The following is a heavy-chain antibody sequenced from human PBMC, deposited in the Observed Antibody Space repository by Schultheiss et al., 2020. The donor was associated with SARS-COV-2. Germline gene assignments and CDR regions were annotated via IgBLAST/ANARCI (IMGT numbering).Heavy chain of an antibody. D-gene: IGHD3-16*01. Sequence: GGSLRLSCTVSGGSISSRSYHWGWIRQPPGKGLEWVSAISGSGGSTYYADSVKGRFTISRDNSKNTLYLQMNSLRAEDTAVYYCARGMGDGMDVWGQGTTVTVSS. CDR1: GGSISSRSYH. J-gene: IGHJ6*02. CDR2: ISGSGGST. CDR3: ARGMGDGMDV. V-gene: IGHV3-23*01.